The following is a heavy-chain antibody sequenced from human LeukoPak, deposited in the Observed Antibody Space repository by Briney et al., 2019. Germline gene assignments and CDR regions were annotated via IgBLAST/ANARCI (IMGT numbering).Heavy chain of an antibody. CDR2: INSDGGST. CDR3: ATLGYYDSSGPDY. J-gene: IGHJ4*02. CDR1: GFTFSSYW. D-gene: IGHD3-22*01. V-gene: IGHV3-74*01. Sequence: PGGSLRLSCAASGFTFSSYWMHWVRQAPGKGLVWVSRINSDGGSTSYADSVKGRFTISRDNAKNTLYLQMNSLRAEDTAVYYCATLGYYDSSGPDYWGQGTLVTVSS.